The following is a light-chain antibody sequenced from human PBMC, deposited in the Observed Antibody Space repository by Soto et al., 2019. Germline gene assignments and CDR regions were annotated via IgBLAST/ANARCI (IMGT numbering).Light chain of an antibody. V-gene: IGKV3-15*01. CDR3: RQYNNWPYT. J-gene: IGKJ2*01. CDR2: GAS. CDR1: QSVSST. Sequence: IGMTQSPATLSVSPGERATLSCRASQSVSSTLAWYQQKPGQAPRLLIYGASTRATGIPARFSGSGSGTEFTLTISSLQSEDFAVYYCRQYNNWPYTFGQGTKVDI.